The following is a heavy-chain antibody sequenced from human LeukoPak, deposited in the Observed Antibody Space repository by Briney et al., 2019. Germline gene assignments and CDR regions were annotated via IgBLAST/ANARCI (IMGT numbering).Heavy chain of an antibody. Sequence: GGSLRLSCEASGLTFSSYSMNWVRQAPGKGLEWVSSISSSSSYIYYADSVKGRFTISRDNAKNSLYLQMNSLRAEDTAVYYCARGPIYSGYGPLPFDYWGQGTLVTVSS. CDR3: ARGPIYSGYGPLPFDY. CDR2: ISSSSSYI. J-gene: IGHJ4*02. V-gene: IGHV3-21*01. D-gene: IGHD5-12*01. CDR1: GLTFSSYS.